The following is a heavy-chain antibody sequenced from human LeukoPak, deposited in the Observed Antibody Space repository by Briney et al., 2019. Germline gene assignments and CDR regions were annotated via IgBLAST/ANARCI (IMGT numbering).Heavy chain of an antibody. CDR1: GFSLNSHGVG. V-gene: IGHV2-5*01. J-gene: IGHJ5*02. Sequence: SGPTLVKPTQTLTLTCTFSGFSLNSHGVGVGWVRQPPGKALEWLALIYWNDDKRYSPSLQTRLTITKDTSRNQVVLTMTNMDPVDTATYYCIHRRVVSILAEWFDPWGQGTLVTVSS. CDR2: IYWNDDK. CDR3: IHRRVVSILAEWFDP. D-gene: IGHD3-3*02.